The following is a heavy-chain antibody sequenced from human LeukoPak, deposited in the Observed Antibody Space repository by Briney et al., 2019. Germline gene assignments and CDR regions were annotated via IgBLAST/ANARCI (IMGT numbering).Heavy chain of an antibody. CDR3: AKARIAVAGTPDY. CDR2: INWNGGST. CDR1: GFNFDDYG. Sequence: GGSLRLSCAASGFNFDDYGMSWVRQAPGKGLDWVSGINWNGGSTGYADSVKGRFTISRDNAKNSLYLQMNSLRAEDTALYYCAKARIAVAGTPDYWGQGTLVTVSS. J-gene: IGHJ4*02. D-gene: IGHD6-19*01. V-gene: IGHV3-20*04.